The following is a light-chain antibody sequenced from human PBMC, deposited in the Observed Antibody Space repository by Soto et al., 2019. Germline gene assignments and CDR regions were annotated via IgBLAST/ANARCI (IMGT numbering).Light chain of an antibody. CDR3: QQYEELPLT. V-gene: IGKV1-33*01. CDR1: QSVVNY. CDR2: DAS. Sequence: DVQLTQSPSTLSASVGDRVAISCQASQSVVNYLNWFQQRPGKALQLLISDASHLEPGVPSRFSGQRSGTDFTLIISSLQPEDFATYYCQQYEELPLTFGGGTRVEV. J-gene: IGKJ4*01.